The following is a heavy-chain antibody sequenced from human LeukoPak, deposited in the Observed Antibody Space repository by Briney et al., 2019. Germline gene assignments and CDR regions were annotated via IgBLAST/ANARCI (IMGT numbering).Heavy chain of an antibody. D-gene: IGHD3-9*01. J-gene: IGHJ4*02. CDR3: ARAVGSFDWLPLFDY. Sequence: SETLSLTCTVSGYSIRSGFYWGWIRQPPGKGLEWIGNIYHSGITYYTPSLKSRVTISVDTSKNQFYLKLSSVTAADTAAYYCARAVGSFDWLPLFDYWGQGTLVTVSS. CDR1: GYSIRSGFY. V-gene: IGHV4-38-2*02. CDR2: IYHSGIT.